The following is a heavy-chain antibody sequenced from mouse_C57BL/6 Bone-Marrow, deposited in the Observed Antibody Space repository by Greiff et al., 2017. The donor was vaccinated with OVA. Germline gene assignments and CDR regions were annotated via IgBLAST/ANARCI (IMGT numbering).Heavy chain of an antibody. Sequence: VQLKQSGPELVKPGASVKISCKASGYSFTGYYMNWVKQSPEKSLEWIGEINPSTGGTTYNQKFKAKATLTVDKSSSTAYMQLKSLTSEDSAVYYCARVTTVGFASWGQGTLVTVSA. CDR2: INPSTGGT. CDR1: GYSFTGYY. V-gene: IGHV1-42*01. CDR3: ARVTTVGFAS. J-gene: IGHJ3*01. D-gene: IGHD1-1*01.